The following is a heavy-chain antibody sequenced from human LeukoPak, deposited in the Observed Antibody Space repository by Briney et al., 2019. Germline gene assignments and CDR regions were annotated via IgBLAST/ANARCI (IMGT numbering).Heavy chain of an antibody. CDR3: AQGGSPGALDY. V-gene: IGHV3-74*01. D-gene: IGHD2-15*01. CDR2: INGDGSST. J-gene: IGHJ4*02. Sequence: GGSLRPSCVASGFTLSHYYMHWVRQVPGKGLVWVSCINGDGSSTKYADSVKGRFTISRDNAKNTLYLQVNSLRAEDTAVYYCAQGGSPGALDYWGQGTLVTVSS. CDR1: GFTLSHYY.